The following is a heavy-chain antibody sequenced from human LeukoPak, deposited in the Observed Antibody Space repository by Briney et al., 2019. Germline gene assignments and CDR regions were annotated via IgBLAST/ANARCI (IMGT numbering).Heavy chain of an antibody. CDR1: GFTFSSYG. Sequence: GGSLRLSCAASGFTFSSYGMHWVRQAPGKGLEWVAFIRYDGSNKYYADSVKGRFTISRDNSKNTLYLQMNSLRAEDTAVYYCARAPILLWFGESLYFDYWGQGTLVTVSS. D-gene: IGHD3-10*01. CDR2: IRYDGSNK. CDR3: ARAPILLWFGESLYFDY. J-gene: IGHJ4*02. V-gene: IGHV3-30*02.